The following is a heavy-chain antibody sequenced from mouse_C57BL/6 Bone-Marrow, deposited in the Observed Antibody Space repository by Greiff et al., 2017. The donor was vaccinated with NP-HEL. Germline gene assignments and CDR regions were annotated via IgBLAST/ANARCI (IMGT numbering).Heavy chain of an antibody. CDR3: ARRNSLFDY. J-gene: IGHJ2*01. D-gene: IGHD2-1*01. V-gene: IGHV1-52*01. CDR1: GYTFTSYW. CDR2: IDPSDSET. Sequence: QVQLKQPGAELVRPGSSVKLSCKASGYTFTSYWMHWVKQRPIQGLEWIGNIDPSDSETHYNQKFKDKATLTVDKSSSTAYMELNSLTSEDSAVYYCARRNSLFDYWGQGTTLTVSS.